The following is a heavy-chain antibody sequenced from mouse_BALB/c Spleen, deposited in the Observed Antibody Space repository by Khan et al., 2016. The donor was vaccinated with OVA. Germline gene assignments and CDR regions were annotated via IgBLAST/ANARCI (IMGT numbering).Heavy chain of an antibody. CDR1: GYTFTSYW. J-gene: IGHJ4*01. V-gene: IGHV1S41*01. CDR3: ARSNYYGSGLYAMDY. D-gene: IGHD1-1*01. Sequence: DLVKPGASVKLSCKASGYTFTSYWINWTKQRPGQGLEWIGQIAPGSDSSYYNEILKGKATLTVDASSSTAYIQLSSLSSEDSAVYFCARSNYYGSGLYAMDYWGQGTSVTVSS. CDR2: IAPGSDSS.